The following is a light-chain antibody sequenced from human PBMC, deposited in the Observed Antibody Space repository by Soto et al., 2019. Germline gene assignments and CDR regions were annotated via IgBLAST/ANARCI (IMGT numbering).Light chain of an antibody. V-gene: IGKV3-20*01. CDR1: QSVSANF. J-gene: IGKJ2*01. Sequence: EIVLTQSPGTLSLSPGERATLSCRASQSVSANFVAWYQQKPGQPPRLLIYAASCRAAGIPDRFSGSGSGTAFTLTIISMVDDDFAVYYCQQYGGSPYTFAQGTKLEI. CDR2: AAS. CDR3: QQYGGSPYT.